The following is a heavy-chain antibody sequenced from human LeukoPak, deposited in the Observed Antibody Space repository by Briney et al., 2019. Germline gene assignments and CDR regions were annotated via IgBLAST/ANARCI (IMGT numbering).Heavy chain of an antibody. J-gene: IGHJ4*02. V-gene: IGHV1-46*01. Sequence: GASVKVSCKASGYTFTSYYMHWVRQAPGQGLEWMGIINPSGGSTSYAQKFQGRVTMTRDMSTSTVYMELSSLRSEDTAVYYCAREGASGFLEWSDIRGSPDYWGQGTLVTVSS. D-gene: IGHD3-3*01. CDR1: GYTFTSYY. CDR3: AREGASGFLEWSDIRGSPDY. CDR2: INPSGGST.